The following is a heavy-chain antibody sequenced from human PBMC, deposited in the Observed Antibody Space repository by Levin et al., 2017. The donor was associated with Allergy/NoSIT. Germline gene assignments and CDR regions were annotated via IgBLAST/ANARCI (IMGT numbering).Heavy chain of an antibody. Sequence: GESLKISCKASGYTFTSYGISWVRQAPGQGLEWMGWISAYNGNTNYAQKLQGRVTMTTDTSTSTAYMELRSLRSDDTAVYYCARDRVANDYKLISPLNYYYYYGMDVWGQGTTVTVSS. CDR2: ISAYNGNT. J-gene: IGHJ6*02. V-gene: IGHV1-18*01. D-gene: IGHD4-11*01. CDR1: GYTFTSYG. CDR3: ARDRVANDYKLISPLNYYYYYGMDV.